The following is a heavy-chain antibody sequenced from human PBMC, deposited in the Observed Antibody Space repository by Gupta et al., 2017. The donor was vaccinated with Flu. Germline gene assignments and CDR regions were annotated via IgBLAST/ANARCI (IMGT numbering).Heavy chain of an antibody. D-gene: IGHD6-13*01. V-gene: IGHV4-31*02. CDR1: MRRDDCD. CDR3: ATDRDSRWFFN. J-gene: IGHJ4*02. Sequence: MRRDDCDWSWISQHKGKNREWIGSMDQSGNNHYNPSLKSRGTMAVDTSKNQLSMKLSSVTAADTAVYYCATDRDSRWFFNWGQGALVAVSS. CDR2: MDQSGNN.